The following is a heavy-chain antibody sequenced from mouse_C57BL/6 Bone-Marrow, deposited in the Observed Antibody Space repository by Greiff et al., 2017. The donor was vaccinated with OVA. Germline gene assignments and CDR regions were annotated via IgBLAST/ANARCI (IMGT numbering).Heavy chain of an antibody. CDR2: IYPGSGST. CDR1: GYTFTSYW. V-gene: IGHV1-55*01. D-gene: IGHD1-1*01. Sequence: QVQLQPGAELVKPGASVKMSCKASGYTFTSYWITWVKQRPGQGLEWIGDIYPGSGSTNYNEKFKSKATLTVDTSSSTAYMQLSSLTSEDSAVYYCARHRFGVGGFAYWGQGTLVTVSA. CDR3: ARHRFGVGGFAY. J-gene: IGHJ3*01.